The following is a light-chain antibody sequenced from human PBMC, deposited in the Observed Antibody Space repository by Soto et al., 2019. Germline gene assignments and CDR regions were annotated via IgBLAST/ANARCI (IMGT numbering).Light chain of an antibody. CDR2: GAS. Sequence: EIVLTQSPGTLSLSPGERATLSCRASPTISSTFLAWYRQRPGQAPRLLIYGASSRDTGIPDRFSGSGSGTDFTLTISRLEPEDFAVYYFQQFGLSATFGGVTKVQIK. CDR3: QQFGLSAT. J-gene: IGKJ4*01. V-gene: IGKV3-20*01. CDR1: PTISSTF.